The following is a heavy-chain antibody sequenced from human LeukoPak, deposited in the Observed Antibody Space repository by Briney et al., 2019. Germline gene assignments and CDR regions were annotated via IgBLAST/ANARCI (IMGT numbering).Heavy chain of an antibody. CDR1: GYTFTSYG. V-gene: IGHV1-46*01. J-gene: IGHJ4*02. Sequence: GASVKVSCKASGYTFTSYGISWVRQAPGQGLEWMGIINPSGGNTNYAQKFQERVTITRDMSTSTAYMELSSLRSEDTAVYYCAASLGYCSGGSCYSDKYYFDYWGQGTLVTVSS. CDR2: INPSGGNT. D-gene: IGHD2-15*01. CDR3: AASLGYCSGGSCYSDKYYFDY.